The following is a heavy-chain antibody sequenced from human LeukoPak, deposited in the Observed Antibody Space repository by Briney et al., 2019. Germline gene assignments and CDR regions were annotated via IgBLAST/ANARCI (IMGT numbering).Heavy chain of an antibody. Sequence: PGGSLRLSCAAAGITFSSYWMSWGRQAPGKGLEWGANIKEDGSEKYYVYSVKGRFTIAKDNAKNSLYLNINSVWAAATAVCSCEAGGNSDYWGQGTLVTVSS. V-gene: IGHV3-7*01. CDR3: EAGGNSDY. CDR1: GITFSSYW. J-gene: IGHJ4*02. CDR2: IKEDGSEK. D-gene: IGHD4-23*01.